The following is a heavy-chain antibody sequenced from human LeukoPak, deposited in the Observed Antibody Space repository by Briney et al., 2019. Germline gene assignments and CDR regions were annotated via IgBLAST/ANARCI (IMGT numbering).Heavy chain of an antibody. V-gene: IGHV1-69*05. CDR2: IIPIFGTA. D-gene: IGHD4-17*01. J-gene: IGHJ6*03. CDR1: GGTFSSYA. CDR3: ARDQEDYGDYGNYYYMDV. Sequence: ASVKVSCKASGGTFSSYAISWVRQAPGQGLEWMGGIIPIFGTANYAQKFQGRVTITTDESTSTAYMELSSLRSEDTAVYYCARDQEDYGDYGNYYYMDVWGKGTTVTVSS.